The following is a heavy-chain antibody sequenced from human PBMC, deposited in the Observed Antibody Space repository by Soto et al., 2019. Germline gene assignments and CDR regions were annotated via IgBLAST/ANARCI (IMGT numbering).Heavy chain of an antibody. V-gene: IGHV3-33*01. CDR1: GFTFSSYG. J-gene: IGHJ6*02. CDR3: ARDPKVTYYYGSGSYRYGMDV. CDR2: IWYDGSNK. Sequence: GGSLRLSCAASGFTFSSYGMHWVRQAPGKGLEWVAVIWYDGSNKYYADSVKGRFTISRDNSKNTLYLQMNSLRAEDTAVYYCARDPKVTYYYGSGSYRYGMDVWGQGTTVTVSS. D-gene: IGHD3-10*01.